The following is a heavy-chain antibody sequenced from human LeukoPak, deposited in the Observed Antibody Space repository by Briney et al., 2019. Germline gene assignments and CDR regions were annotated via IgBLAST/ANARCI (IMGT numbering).Heavy chain of an antibody. D-gene: IGHD5-24*01. CDR1: GGSISSYY. V-gene: IGHV4-59*01. J-gene: IGHJ3*02. Sequence: PSETLSLTCTVSGGSISSYYWSWLRQPPGKGLEWIGYIYYSGSTNYNPSLKSRVTISVDTSKNQFSLKLSSVTAADTAVYYCATRRDGYNPPDAFDIWGQGTMVTVSS. CDR2: IYYSGST. CDR3: ATRRDGYNPPDAFDI.